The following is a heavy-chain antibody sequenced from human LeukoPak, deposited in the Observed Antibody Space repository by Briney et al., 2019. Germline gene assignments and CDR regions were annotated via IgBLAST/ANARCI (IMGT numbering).Heavy chain of an antibody. D-gene: IGHD1-26*01. CDR2: MHYSGTT. CDR1: GGSINNSPYY. J-gene: IGHJ4*02. CDR3: ARNDRGRPADY. Sequence: PSETLSLTCNVSGGSINNSPYYWAWIRQPPGKGLEWIASMHYSGTTYHNPSLRSRVTISVDTSKNQFSLRLISVTAADTAVYYCARNDRGRPADYWGQGTLVTASS. V-gene: IGHV4-39*01.